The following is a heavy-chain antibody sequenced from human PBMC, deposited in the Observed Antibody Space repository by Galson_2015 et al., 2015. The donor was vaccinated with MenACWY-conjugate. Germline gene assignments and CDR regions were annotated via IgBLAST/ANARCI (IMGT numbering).Heavy chain of an antibody. CDR1: GFTFRRND. CDR3: ARAYYYGSGSYYGWYFDL. Sequence: SLRLSCAASGFTFRRNDMHWVRQPIGKNLEWVSAIGPSGDTFYPGSVKGRFTISRENARNSLYLQMNSLGAGDTAVYYCARAYYYGSGSYYGWYFDLWGRGTLVTVSS. J-gene: IGHJ2*01. CDR2: IGPSGDT. V-gene: IGHV3-13*04. D-gene: IGHD3-10*01.